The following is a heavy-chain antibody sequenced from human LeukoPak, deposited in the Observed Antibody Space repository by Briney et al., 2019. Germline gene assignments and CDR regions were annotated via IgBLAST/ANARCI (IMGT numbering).Heavy chain of an antibody. J-gene: IGHJ4*02. V-gene: IGHV4-39*01. CDR2: IYYSGST. CDR3: ARLTSGHFDY. CDR1: GGSISRNSYY. D-gene: IGHD3-10*01. Sequence: PSETLSLTCTVSGGSISRNSYYWGWIRQPPGKGLEWIATIYYSGSTYYNPSLKSRVTISADTSKNQFSLKLSSVTAADTAVYYCARLTSGHFDYWGQGTLVTVSS.